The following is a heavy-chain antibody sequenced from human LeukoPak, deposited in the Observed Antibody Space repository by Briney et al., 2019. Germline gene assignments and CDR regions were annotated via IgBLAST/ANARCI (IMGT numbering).Heavy chain of an antibody. J-gene: IGHJ4*02. CDR3: ARVRGWTTTTPLTDY. CDR1: GGSISSSNW. D-gene: IGHD3/OR15-3a*01. Sequence: SETLSLTCAVSGGSISSSNWWSWVRQPPGKGLEWIGEIYHSGSTNYNPSLKSRVTISVDKSKNQFSLKLSSVTAADTAVYYCARVRGWTTTTPLTDYWGQGTLVTVSS. CDR2: IYHSGST. V-gene: IGHV4-4*02.